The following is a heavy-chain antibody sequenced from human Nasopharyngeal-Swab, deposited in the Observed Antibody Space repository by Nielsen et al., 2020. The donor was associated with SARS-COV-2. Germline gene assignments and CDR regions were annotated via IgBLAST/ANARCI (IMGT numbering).Heavy chain of an antibody. V-gene: IGHV3-21*01. CDR1: GFTFSSYS. D-gene: IGHD1-1*01. J-gene: IGHJ4*02. Sequence: GESLKISCAASGFTFSSYSMNWVRQAPGKGLEWVSSISSSSSYIYYADSVKGRFTISRDNAKNSLYLQMNSLRAEDTAVYYCAGASRGTSTRTFDYWGQGTLVTVSS. CDR2: ISSSSSYI. CDR3: AGASRGTSTRTFDY.